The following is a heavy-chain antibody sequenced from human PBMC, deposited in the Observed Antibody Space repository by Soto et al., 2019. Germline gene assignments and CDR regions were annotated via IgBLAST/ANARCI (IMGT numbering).Heavy chain of an antibody. J-gene: IGHJ6*01. CDR2: IRSKANSYAT. D-gene: IGHD6-19*01. CDR3: TRPSTTPHSSGWPYYYGMDV. Sequence: EVQLVESGGGLVQPGGSLKLSFAASGFTFSGSAMHWVRQASGKGLEWVGRIRSKANSYATAYAASVKGRFTISRDDSKNTAYLQMNSLKTEDTAVYYCTRPSTTPHSSGWPYYYGMDVW. V-gene: IGHV3-73*02. CDR1: GFTFSGSA.